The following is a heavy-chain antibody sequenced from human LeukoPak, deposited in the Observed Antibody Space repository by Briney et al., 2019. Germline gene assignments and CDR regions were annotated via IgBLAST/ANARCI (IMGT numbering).Heavy chain of an antibody. CDR2: IYYNGSP. CDR3: ARHGAGPTSEIDY. Sequence: SETLSLTCTVSGDSFRSSPYYWGWIRQPPGKGLEWIGCIYYNGSPYYNPSLKSRVTISVDTSKNQFSLKLSSVTAADTAVYYCARHGAGPTSEIDYWGQGTLVTVSS. J-gene: IGHJ4*02. CDR1: GDSFRSSPYY. D-gene: IGHD1-26*01. V-gene: IGHV4-39*01.